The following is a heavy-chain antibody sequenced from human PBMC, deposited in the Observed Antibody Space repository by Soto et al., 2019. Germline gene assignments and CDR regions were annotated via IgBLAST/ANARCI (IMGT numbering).Heavy chain of an antibody. CDR3: ASAGSREINRGAFDI. CDR1: RGALSSYA. J-gene: IGHJ3*02. V-gene: IGHV1-69*18. Sequence: QVQLVQSGAEVKQPGSSVKVSCKASRGALSSYAITWVRQAPGQGLDWMGRVIPIYGTPNYAQKFQGRLSLTVDASKSTAYLELSGLRSEDTAVYFCASAGSREINRGAFDIWGQGTMVTVSS. CDR2: VIPIYGTP.